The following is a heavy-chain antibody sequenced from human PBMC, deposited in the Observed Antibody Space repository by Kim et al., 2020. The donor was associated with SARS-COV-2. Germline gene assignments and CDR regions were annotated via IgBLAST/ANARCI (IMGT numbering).Heavy chain of an antibody. CDR1: GFTFSSYS. Sequence: GGSLRLSCAASGFTFSSYSMNWVRQAPGKGLEWVSYISSSSSTIYYADSVKGRFTISRDNAKNSLYLQMNSLRDEDTAVYYCAREGWGVAATGGMDVWGQGTTVTVSS. V-gene: IGHV3-48*02. J-gene: IGHJ6*02. D-gene: IGHD2-15*01. CDR3: AREGWGVAATGGMDV. CDR2: ISSSSSTI.